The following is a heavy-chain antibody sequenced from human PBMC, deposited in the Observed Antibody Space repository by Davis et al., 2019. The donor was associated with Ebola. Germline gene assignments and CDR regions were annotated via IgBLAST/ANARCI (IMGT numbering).Heavy chain of an antibody. Sequence: AASVKVSCKASGYTFTSYGISWVRQAPGQGLEWMGWISAYNGNTNYAQKLQGRVTMTTDTSTSTAYMELRSLRSDDTAVYYCARDEVVVAATGWFDPWGQGTLVTVSS. V-gene: IGHV1-18*01. J-gene: IGHJ5*02. D-gene: IGHD2-15*01. CDR2: ISAYNGNT. CDR3: ARDEVVVAATGWFDP. CDR1: GYTFTSYG.